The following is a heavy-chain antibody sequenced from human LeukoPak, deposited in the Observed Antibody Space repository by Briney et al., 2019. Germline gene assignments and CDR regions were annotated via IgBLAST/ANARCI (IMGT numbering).Heavy chain of an antibody. J-gene: IGHJ6*03. V-gene: IGHV3-48*01. D-gene: IGHD4-11*01. CDR3: ARILPRQYRPPYYYYMDV. CDR1: GFTFSSYS. CDR2: ISSSSSTI. Sequence: GGSLRLSCSASGFTFSSYSMNWVRQAPGKGLEWVSYISSSSSTIYYADSVKGRFTISRDNAKNSLYLQMNSLRAEDTAVYYCARILPRQYRPPYYYYMDVWGKGTTVTVSS.